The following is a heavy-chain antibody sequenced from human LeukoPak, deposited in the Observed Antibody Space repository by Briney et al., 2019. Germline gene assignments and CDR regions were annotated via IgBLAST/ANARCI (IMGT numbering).Heavy chain of an antibody. V-gene: IGHV1-46*01. CDR3: VREFSGGLFDY. Sequence: ASVKVSCKASGYTFTTYYMHWVRQAPGQGPEWMGIIIPSGGNTNYAQKFQGRVTMTRDTSTSTVYLELSSLRSEDTAVYYCVREFSGGLFDYWGQGTLVTASS. J-gene: IGHJ4*02. CDR1: GYTFTTYY. CDR2: IIPSGGNT. D-gene: IGHD3-10*01.